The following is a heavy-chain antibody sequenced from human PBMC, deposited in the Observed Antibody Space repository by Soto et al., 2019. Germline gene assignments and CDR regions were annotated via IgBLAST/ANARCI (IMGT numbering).Heavy chain of an antibody. Sequence: EVQLVQTGGGLIQPGGSLRLSCAASGFTVSSTYMSWVRQAPGKGLEWVSVIYSGGSTYYADSLKGRFTTSRDNSKNTLSLQMNSLRAEDTAVYYCARSGPQPFDYWGQGTLVTVSS. V-gene: IGHV3-53*02. J-gene: IGHJ4*02. CDR2: IYSGGST. CDR1: GFTVSSTY. CDR3: ARSGPQPFDY. D-gene: IGHD3-10*01.